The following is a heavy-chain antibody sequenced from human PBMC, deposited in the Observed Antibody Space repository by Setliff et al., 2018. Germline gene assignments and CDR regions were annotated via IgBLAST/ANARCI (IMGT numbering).Heavy chain of an antibody. CDR3: ARGGKILEWLYAHDY. Sequence: PSETLSLTCTVSGGSISSSSYYWGWIRQPPGKGLEWIGSIYYSGSTYYNPSLKSRVTISVDTSKNQFSLKLSSVTAADTAVYYCARGGKILEWLYAHDYWGQGTLGTVS. CDR2: IYYSGST. CDR1: GGSISSSSYY. D-gene: IGHD3-3*01. J-gene: IGHJ4*02. V-gene: IGHV4-39*07.